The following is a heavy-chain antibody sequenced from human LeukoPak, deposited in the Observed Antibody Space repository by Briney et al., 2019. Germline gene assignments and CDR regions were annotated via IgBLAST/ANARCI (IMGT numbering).Heavy chain of an antibody. V-gene: IGHV3-7*03. CDR3: ARDPVAAEYGDYFGSAGYDY. D-gene: IGHD4-17*01. Sequence: GGSLRLSCVASGFTFSSYWMSWVCQAPGKGLEWVALIGKDGTDKYYVDSVKGRFTISRDNAKKSLYLQMSNLRAEDTALYYCARDPVAAEYGDYFGSAGYDYWGQGTLVTVSP. CDR2: IGKDGTDK. J-gene: IGHJ4*02. CDR1: GFTFSSYW.